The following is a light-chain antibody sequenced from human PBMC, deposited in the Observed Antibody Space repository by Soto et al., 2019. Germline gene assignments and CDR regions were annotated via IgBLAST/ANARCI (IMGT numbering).Light chain of an antibody. V-gene: IGKV3-15*01. CDR3: QQYNNWPWT. CDR2: GAS. J-gene: IGKJ1*01. Sequence: EIVMTQSPATLSVSPGERATLSCRASQSVSSNLAWYQQKPGQAPRLLIHGASTRATGIPARFSGSGSGREFSLTISSLQSEDFALYYCQQYNNWPWTFGQVTKVDIK. CDR1: QSVSSN.